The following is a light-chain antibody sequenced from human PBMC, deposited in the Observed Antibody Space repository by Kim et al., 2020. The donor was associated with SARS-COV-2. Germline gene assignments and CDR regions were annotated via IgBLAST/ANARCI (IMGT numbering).Light chain of an antibody. CDR1: RGINNY. CDR3: QQQNSYPLT. CDR2: AAS. V-gene: IGKV1-17*03. Sequence: ASVGDRVTITCRASRGINNYLAWFQQKPGKVPERLIYAASSLQSGVPSRFSGSGSGTEFSLTISSLQPEDFATYYCQQQNSYPLTFGGGTKVDIK. J-gene: IGKJ4*01.